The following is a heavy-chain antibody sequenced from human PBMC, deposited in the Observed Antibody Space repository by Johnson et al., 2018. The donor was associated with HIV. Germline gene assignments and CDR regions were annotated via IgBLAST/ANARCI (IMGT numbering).Heavy chain of an antibody. D-gene: IGHD6-13*01. CDR2: VGTAGDT. Sequence: VQLVESGGGVVRPGGSLRLSCAASGFTFSSYDMHWVRQATGKGLEWVAAVGTAGDTFYPGSVKGRFTISREDAKNSLYRQMNSLSAGDTAVYYWARDGTSRGGAFDIWGQGTMVTVSS. CDR1: GFTFSSYD. V-gene: IGHV3-13*01. CDR3: ARDGTSRGGAFDI. J-gene: IGHJ3*02.